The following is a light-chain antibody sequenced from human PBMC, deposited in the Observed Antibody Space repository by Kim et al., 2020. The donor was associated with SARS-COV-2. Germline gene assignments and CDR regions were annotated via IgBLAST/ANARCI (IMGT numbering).Light chain of an antibody. J-gene: IGKJ3*01. CDR2: GAS. Sequence: ASTGERVTITCRACEVVSSYLAWYQQKPGEAPKLLIYGASTLQSGVPSRFSGSGSGTDFTLTISRLQSEDFATYYCQHYYTYPFTFGPGTKVDIK. CDR3: QHYYTYPFT. V-gene: IGKV1-8*01. CDR1: EVVSSY.